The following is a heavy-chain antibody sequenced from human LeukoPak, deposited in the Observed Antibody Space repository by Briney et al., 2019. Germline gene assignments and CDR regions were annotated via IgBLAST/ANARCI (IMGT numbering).Heavy chain of an antibody. CDR1: GGSFSGYY. CDR2: INHSGST. J-gene: IGHJ1*01. D-gene: IGHD6-19*01. Sequence: SETLSPTCAVYGGSFSGYYWSWIRRPPGKGLEWIGEINHSGSTNYNPSLKSRVTISVGTSKNQFSLKLSSVTAADTAVYYCARGQSSGWYPEYFQHWGQGTLVTVSS. V-gene: IGHV4-34*01. CDR3: ARGQSSGWYPEYFQH.